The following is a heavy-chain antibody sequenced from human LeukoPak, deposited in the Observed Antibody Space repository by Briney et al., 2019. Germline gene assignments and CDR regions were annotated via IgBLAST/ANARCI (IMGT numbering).Heavy chain of an antibody. CDR1: GYDFPRHW. D-gene: IGHD5-24*01. Sequence: GESLKISCKVSGYDFPRHWIGWVRQMAGRGLEWMGTIYPGDANIDIGYSPSFQGQVTISADKSISTAYLQWSSLRASDTAMYYCARQRSRDGYNYDGFDIWGQGTMATVSS. J-gene: IGHJ3*02. CDR3: ARQRSRDGYNYDGFDI. V-gene: IGHV5-51*01. CDR2: IYPGDANIDI.